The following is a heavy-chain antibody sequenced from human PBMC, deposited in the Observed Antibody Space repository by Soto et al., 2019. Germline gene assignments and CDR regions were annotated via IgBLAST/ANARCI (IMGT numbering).Heavy chain of an antibody. Sequence: QVQLVQSGAEVKKPGASVKVSCKASGYTFTSYGISWVRQAPGQGLEWMGWINAYNGNTNYAQKLQGRVTMTTDTATSTAYMELRSLRSDDTAVYYCARFVVTANDYYYGMDVWGRGTTVTVSS. J-gene: IGHJ6*02. D-gene: IGHD2-21*02. CDR1: GYTFTSYG. CDR2: INAYNGNT. CDR3: ARFVVTANDYYYGMDV. V-gene: IGHV1-18*04.